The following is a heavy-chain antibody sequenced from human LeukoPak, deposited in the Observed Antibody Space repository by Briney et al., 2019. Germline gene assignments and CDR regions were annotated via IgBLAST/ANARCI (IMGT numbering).Heavy chain of an antibody. J-gene: IGHJ4*02. CDR2: IKQDGSEK. Sequence: GGSLRLSCAASGFTFSSYWMSWVRQAPGKGLEWVANIKQDGSEKSYVDSVKGRFTISRDDTKNSLYLQMNSLRAEDTAVYFCVREWAGPPFDYWGQGTLVTVSS. CDR3: VREWAGPPFDY. CDR1: GFTFSSYW. V-gene: IGHV3-7*01. D-gene: IGHD6-19*01.